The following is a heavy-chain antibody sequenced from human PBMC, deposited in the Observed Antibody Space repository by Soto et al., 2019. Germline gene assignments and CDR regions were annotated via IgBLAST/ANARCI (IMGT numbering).Heavy chain of an antibody. Sequence: SETLSLTCTVSGGSISSGGYYWSWIRQHPGKGLEWIGYIYYSGSTYYNPSLKSRVTISVDTSKNQFSLKLSSVTAADTAVYYCARDSKELRNYYYGMDVWGQGTTVTVSS. CDR3: ARDSKELRNYYYGMDV. V-gene: IGHV4-31*03. CDR1: GGSISSGGYY. J-gene: IGHJ6*02. CDR2: IYYSGST. D-gene: IGHD1-7*01.